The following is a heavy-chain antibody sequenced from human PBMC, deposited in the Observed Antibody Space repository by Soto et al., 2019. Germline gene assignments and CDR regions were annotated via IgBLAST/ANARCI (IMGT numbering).Heavy chain of an antibody. Sequence: EVQLVESGGGLVKPGGSLRLSCAASGFTFSSYSMNWVRQAPGKGLEWVSSISSSSSYIYYADSVKGRFTISRDNAKNSLYLQMNSLRAEDTAVYYCAREILVYHDAFDIWGQGTMVTVSS. CDR2: ISSSSSYI. CDR3: AREILVYHDAFDI. V-gene: IGHV3-21*01. D-gene: IGHD2-8*01. CDR1: GFTFSSYS. J-gene: IGHJ3*02.